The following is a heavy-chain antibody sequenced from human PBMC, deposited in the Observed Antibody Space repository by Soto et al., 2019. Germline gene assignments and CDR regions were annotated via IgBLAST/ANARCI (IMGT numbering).Heavy chain of an antibody. CDR2: IKQDGSEK. Sequence: GGSLRLSCAASGFTFSSYWMSWVRQAPGKGLEWVANIKQDGSEKYYVDSVKGRFTISRDNAKNSLYLQMNSLRAEDTAVYYFARDFDIVLVPAQFDYGGQGTLVPVSS. CDR3: ARDFDIVLVPAQFDY. D-gene: IGHD2-2*01. CDR1: GFTFSSYW. V-gene: IGHV3-7*01. J-gene: IGHJ4*02.